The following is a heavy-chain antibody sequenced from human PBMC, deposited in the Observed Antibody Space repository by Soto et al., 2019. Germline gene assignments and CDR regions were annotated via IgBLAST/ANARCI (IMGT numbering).Heavy chain of an antibody. J-gene: IGHJ4*02. CDR1: GYNFAGYW. CDR3: ARRGVSTRTFDY. D-gene: IGHD3-3*01. CDR2: IYPSDSDT. Sequence: GESLKISCKGSGYNFAGYWIAWVRQMPGKGLELMGIIYPSDSDTRYRPSFQGQVTISADKSISSAYLQWSSLRASDTAMYYCARRGVSTRTFDYCGQGTPVTVYS. V-gene: IGHV5-51*01.